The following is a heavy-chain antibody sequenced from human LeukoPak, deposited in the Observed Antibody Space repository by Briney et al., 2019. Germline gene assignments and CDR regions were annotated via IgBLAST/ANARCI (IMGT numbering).Heavy chain of an antibody. CDR1: GGSISSSSYY. D-gene: IGHD5-18*01. CDR2: IYYSGST. Sequence: PSETLSLTCTVSGGSISSSSYYWGWIRQPPGKGLEWIGSIYYSGSTYYNPSLKSRVTISVDTSKNQFSLKLSSVTAADTAVYYCARQRTDTVMVTPRSYYFDYWGQGTLVTVSS. CDR3: ARQRTDTVMVTPRSYYFDY. J-gene: IGHJ4*02. V-gene: IGHV4-39*01.